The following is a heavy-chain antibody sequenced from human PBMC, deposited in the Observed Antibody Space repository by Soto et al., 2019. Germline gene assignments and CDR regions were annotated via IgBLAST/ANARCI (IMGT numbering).Heavy chain of an antibody. D-gene: IGHD1-20*01. CDR2: IDRSGRT. CDR1: GGSFSDDASSSDWY. CDR3: TRRYNWNDNYFDP. J-gene: IGHJ5*02. V-gene: IGHV4-34*01. Sequence: SETLSLTCAVYGGSFSDDASSSDWYWNWIRQSPGKGLEWIGEIDRSGRTKYNPSLKSRVSISVDTSKNQFSLRLTSVTAADTAIYYCTRRYNWNDNYFDPWGPGALVTVSS.